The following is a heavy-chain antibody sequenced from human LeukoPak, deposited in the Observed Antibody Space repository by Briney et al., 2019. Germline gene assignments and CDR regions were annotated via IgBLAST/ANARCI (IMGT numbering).Heavy chain of an antibody. CDR1: GHTFTSYG. D-gene: IGHD3-3*01. V-gene: IGHV1-18*01. Sequence: GASVKVSCKASGHTFTSYGISWVRQAPGQGLEWMGWISAYNGNTNYAQKLQGRVTMTTDTSTSTAYMELRSLRSDDTAVYYCARGRITIFGVGDAFDIWGQGTMVTVSS. J-gene: IGHJ3*02. CDR3: ARGRITIFGVGDAFDI. CDR2: ISAYNGNT.